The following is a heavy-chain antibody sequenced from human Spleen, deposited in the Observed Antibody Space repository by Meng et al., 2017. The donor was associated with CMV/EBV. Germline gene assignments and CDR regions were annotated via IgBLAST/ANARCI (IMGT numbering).Heavy chain of an antibody. V-gene: IGHV1-8*02. CDR3: ARVHYYGSGSYRSEYYFDY. D-gene: IGHD3-10*01. CDR2: MNPNSGNT. J-gene: IGHJ4*02. CDR1: GYTFTSYA. Sequence: ASVKVSCKASGYTFTSYAMHWVRQAPGQRLEWMGWMNPNSGNTGYAQKFQGRVTMTRNTSISTAYMELSSLRSEDTAVYFCARVHYYGSGSYRSEYYFDYWGQGTLVTVSS.